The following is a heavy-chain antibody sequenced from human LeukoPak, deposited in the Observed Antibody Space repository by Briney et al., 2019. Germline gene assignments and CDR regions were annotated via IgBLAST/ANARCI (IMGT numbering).Heavy chain of an antibody. V-gene: IGHV3-64D*09. CDR2: ISSNGGST. Sequence: GGSLRLSCSASGFTFSSYAMHWVRQAPGKGLEYVSAISSNGGSTYYADSVKGRFTISRDNSKNTLCLQMSSLRAEDTAVYYCVKAQNPHTVLAAPAYWGQGTLVTVSS. J-gene: IGHJ4*02. CDR1: GFTFSSYA. D-gene: IGHD2-15*01. CDR3: VKAQNPHTVLAAPAY.